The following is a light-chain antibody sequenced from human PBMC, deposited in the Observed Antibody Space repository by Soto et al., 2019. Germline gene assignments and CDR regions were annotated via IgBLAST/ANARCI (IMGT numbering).Light chain of an antibody. Sequence: QSVLTQPASVSGSPGQSVTISCTGTISDVGGHGYVSWYQQHPGKAPKLMIYEVTYRPSGVSDRFSGSKSGNTASLTISGLQAEDEADYYCVSFTSHISHYVFGTGTKLTVL. CDR3: VSFTSHISHYV. CDR2: EVT. J-gene: IGLJ1*01. CDR1: ISDVGGHGY. V-gene: IGLV2-14*01.